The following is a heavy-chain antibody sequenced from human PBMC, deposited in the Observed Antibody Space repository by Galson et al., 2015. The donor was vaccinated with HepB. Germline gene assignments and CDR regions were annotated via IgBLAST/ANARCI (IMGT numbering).Heavy chain of an antibody. CDR3: ARAHYGSGSLDY. Sequence: SLRLSCAASGFTFSSYSMNWVRQAPGKGLEWVSSISSSSSYIYYADSVKGRFTISRDNAKNSLYLQMNSLRAEDTAVYYCARAHYGSGSLDYWGQGTLVTVSS. J-gene: IGHJ4*02. CDR1: GFTFSSYS. CDR2: ISSSSSYI. V-gene: IGHV3-21*01. D-gene: IGHD3-10*01.